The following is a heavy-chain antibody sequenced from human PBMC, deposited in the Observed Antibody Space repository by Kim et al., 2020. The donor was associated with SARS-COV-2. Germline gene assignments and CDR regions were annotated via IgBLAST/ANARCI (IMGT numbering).Heavy chain of an antibody. V-gene: IGHV4-59*01. J-gene: IGHJ3*02. CDR1: GGSISSYY. D-gene: IGHD3-22*01. Sequence: SQTLSLTCTVSGGSISSYYWSWIRQPPGQGLEWIGYIYYSGSTNFNPSLKSRVTISLDTSKNQFSLKLSSVTAADTAVYYCAREGYYDSSGYYQHDAFDI. CDR2: IYYSGST. CDR3: AREGYYDSSGYYQHDAFDI.